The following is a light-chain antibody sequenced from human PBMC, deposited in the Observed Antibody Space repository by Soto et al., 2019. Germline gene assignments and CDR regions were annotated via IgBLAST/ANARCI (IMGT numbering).Light chain of an antibody. CDR2: DNY. CDR1: NSNIGNNF. V-gene: IGLV1-51*01. J-gene: IGLJ1*01. Sequence: QSVLTQPPSVSAAPGQKVTISCSGSNSNIGNNFVSWYQQLPGTAPKLLIYDNYKRPSGIPDRFSGSKSGTSATLGITGLQPVDEADYYCGAWESSLSVYVFGTGTKVTVL. CDR3: GAWESSLSVYV.